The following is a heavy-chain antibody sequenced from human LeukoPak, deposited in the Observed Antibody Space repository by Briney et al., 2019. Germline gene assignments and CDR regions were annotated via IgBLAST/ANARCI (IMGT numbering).Heavy chain of an antibody. J-gene: IGHJ1*01. CDR3: ARSCGGDCYSNAEYFQH. Sequence: GGSLRLSCAASGFTFSDYAMYWVRQAPGKGLEWVAVISHDGSHKYYADSVKGRFTISRDNSKNTLYLQMNSLRAEDTAVYYCARSCGGDCYSNAEYFQHWGQGTLVTVSS. D-gene: IGHD2-21*02. CDR2: ISHDGSHK. V-gene: IGHV3-30*04. CDR1: GFTFSDYA.